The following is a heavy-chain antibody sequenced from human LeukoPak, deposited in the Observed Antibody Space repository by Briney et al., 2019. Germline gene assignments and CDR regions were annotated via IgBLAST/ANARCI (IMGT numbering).Heavy chain of an antibody. J-gene: IGHJ4*02. CDR1: GGSISSYY. CDR3: ARANVLRFLEWLPASDY. Sequence: SETLSLTCTVSGGSISSYYWSWIRQPPGKGLEWIGYIYYSGSTNYNPSLKSRVTISVDTSKNQFSLKLSSVTAADTAVYYCARANVLRFLEWLPASDYWGQGTLVTVSS. D-gene: IGHD3-3*01. CDR2: IYYSGST. V-gene: IGHV4-59*08.